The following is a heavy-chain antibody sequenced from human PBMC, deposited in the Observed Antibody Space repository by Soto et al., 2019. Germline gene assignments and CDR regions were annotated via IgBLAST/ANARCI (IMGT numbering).Heavy chain of an antibody. CDR3: ARRAGAQPPGYYFDY. D-gene: IGHD6-13*01. CDR2: IYYSGST. Sequence: PSDTLSLTCTVSGGSISSSSYYWGWIRQPPGKGLEWIGSIYYSGSTYYNPSLKSRVTISVDTSKNQFSLKLSSVTAADTAVYYCARRAGAQPPGYYFDYWGQGTLVTVSS. CDR1: GGSISSSSYY. V-gene: IGHV4-39*01. J-gene: IGHJ4*02.